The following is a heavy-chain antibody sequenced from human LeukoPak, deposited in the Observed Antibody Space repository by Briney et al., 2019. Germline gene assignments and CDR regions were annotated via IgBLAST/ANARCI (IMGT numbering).Heavy chain of an antibody. J-gene: IGHJ6*02. CDR1: GGTFSSYA. Sequence: GASVKVSCKASGGTFSSYAISWVRQAPGQGLEWMGWINPNSGGTNYAQKFQGWVTMTRDTSISTAYMELSRLRSDDTAVYYCARIVGQPPYYYGMDVWGQGTTVTVSS. D-gene: IGHD3-16*02. V-gene: IGHV1-2*04. CDR2: INPNSGGT. CDR3: ARIVGQPPYYYGMDV.